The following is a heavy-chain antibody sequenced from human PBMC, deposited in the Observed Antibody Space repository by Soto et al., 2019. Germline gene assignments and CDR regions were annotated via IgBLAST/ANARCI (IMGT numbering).Heavy chain of an antibody. V-gene: IGHV3-23*01. J-gene: IGHJ6*02. CDR2: ILVDGRT. CDR1: GFICSSYD. Sequence: PGGSLRLSCAASGFICSSYDMSWVRQAPGKGLEWVSTILVDGRTFYVDSVKGRFTISRDSSQNTVYLQMNSLTAGDTALYYCAGALENPYFYYGLDVWGQGTTVTVSS. D-gene: IGHD1-1*01. CDR3: AGALENPYFYYGLDV.